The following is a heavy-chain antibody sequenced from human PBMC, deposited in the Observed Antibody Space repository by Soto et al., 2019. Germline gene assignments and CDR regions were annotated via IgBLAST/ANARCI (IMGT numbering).Heavy chain of an antibody. CDR1: GFTFSSYA. Sequence: PGGSLRLSCSASGFTFSSYAMHWVRQAPGKGLEYVSAISSNGGSTYYADSVKGRFTISRDNSKNTLYLQMSSLRAEDTAVYYCVKGFTSPAARLIALDYWGQGTLVTVSS. D-gene: IGHD6-6*01. J-gene: IGHJ4*02. CDR2: ISSNGGST. V-gene: IGHV3-64D*06. CDR3: VKGFTSPAARLIALDY.